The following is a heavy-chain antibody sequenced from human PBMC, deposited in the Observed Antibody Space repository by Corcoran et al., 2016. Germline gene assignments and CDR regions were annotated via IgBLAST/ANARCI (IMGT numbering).Heavy chain of an antibody. CDR3: AQSAPNIVVVTAFDP. V-gene: IGHV2-5*01. CDR2: IYWNDDK. CDR1: GFSLSTSGVG. D-gene: IGHD2-21*02. J-gene: IGHJ5*02. Sequence: QITLKESGPTLVKPTQTLTLTCTFSGFSLSTSGVGVGWIRQPPGKALEWLALIYWNDDKRYSPSLKSRLTITKDTSKNQVVLTMNNMDPVDTATYYCAQSAPNIVVVTAFDPWGQGTLVTVSS.